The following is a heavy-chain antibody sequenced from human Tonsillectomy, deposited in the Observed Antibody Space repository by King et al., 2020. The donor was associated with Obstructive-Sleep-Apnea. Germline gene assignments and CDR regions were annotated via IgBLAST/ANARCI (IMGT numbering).Heavy chain of an antibody. CDR2: MYYIGNT. V-gene: IGHV4-59*08. CDR1: GGSISEYY. Sequence: QLQESGPGLVKPSETLSLTCTGSGGSISEYYWRWVRQPPGKGLEWIGDMYYIGNTHFNPSLKCRVTISADTPKSQFSLRRSAVTAADKAVYYCARHRGVEDYGGYGDYFDYWGQGTLVTVSS. D-gene: IGHD5-12*01. J-gene: IGHJ4*02. CDR3: ARHRGVEDYGGYGDYFDY.